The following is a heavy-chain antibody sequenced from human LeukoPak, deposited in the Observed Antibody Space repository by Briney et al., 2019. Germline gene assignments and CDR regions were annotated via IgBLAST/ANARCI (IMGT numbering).Heavy chain of an antibody. CDR2: IYYSGST. V-gene: IGHV4-59*08. Sequence: PSETLSLTCTVSGGSISSYYWSWIRQPPGKGLEWIGYIYYSGSTNYNPSLKSRVTISVDTSKNQFSLKLSSVTAADTAVYYCARQSVAAHDAFDIWGQGTMVTVSS. J-gene: IGHJ3*02. CDR3: ARQSVAAHDAFDI. D-gene: IGHD2-15*01. CDR1: GGSISSYY.